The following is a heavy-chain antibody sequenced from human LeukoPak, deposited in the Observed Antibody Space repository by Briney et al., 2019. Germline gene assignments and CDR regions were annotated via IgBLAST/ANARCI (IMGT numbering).Heavy chain of an antibody. D-gene: IGHD3-3*01. CDR2: INHSGST. J-gene: IGHJ5*02. CDR3: ARGSGFWSGYSGNWFDP. Sequence: SETLSLTCAVYGGSFSGYYWSWIRQPPGKGLEWIGEINHSGSTNYNPSLKSRVTISVDTSKNQLSLKLSSVTAADTAVYYCARGSGFWSGYSGNWFDPWGQGTLVTVSS. CDR1: GGSFSGYY. V-gene: IGHV4-34*01.